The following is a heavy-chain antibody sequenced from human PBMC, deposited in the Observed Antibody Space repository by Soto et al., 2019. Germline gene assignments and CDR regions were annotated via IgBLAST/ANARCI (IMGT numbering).Heavy chain of an antibody. CDR1: GGTFSSYA. CDR2: IIPISDTT. V-gene: IGHV1-69*01. D-gene: IGHD2-2*01. Sequence: QVQLVQSGAEVKKPGSSVKVSCKASGGTFSSYAISWVRQAPGQGLEWMGGIIPISDTTNYAQKLQGRVTITADESTSTAYMELSSLRSEDTAVYYCARSQGSSTSLEIYYYYYDGMHVWGPRTTVTVSS. CDR3: ARSQGSSTSLEIYYYYYDGMHV. J-gene: IGHJ6*02.